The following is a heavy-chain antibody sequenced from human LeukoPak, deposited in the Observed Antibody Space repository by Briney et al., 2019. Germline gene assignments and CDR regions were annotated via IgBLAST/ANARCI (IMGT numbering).Heavy chain of an antibody. Sequence: GGSLRLSCAAPGFTVSSNYMSWVRQAPGKGLEWVSAISGSGGSTYYADSVKGRFTISRDNSKNTLYLQMNSLRAEDTAVYYCAKDPQGWHQDDAFDIWGQGTMVTVSS. CDR1: GFTVSSNY. CDR3: AKDPQGWHQDDAFDI. J-gene: IGHJ3*02. V-gene: IGHV3-23*01. D-gene: IGHD6-19*01. CDR2: ISGSGGST.